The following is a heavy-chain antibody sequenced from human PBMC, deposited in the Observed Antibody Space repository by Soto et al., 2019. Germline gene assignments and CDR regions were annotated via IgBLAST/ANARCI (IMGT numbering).Heavy chain of an antibody. CDR2: ISSSSSYI. CDR3: AREREQQLVDAPDY. D-gene: IGHD6-13*01. V-gene: IGHV3-21*01. J-gene: IGHJ4*02. Sequence: PGGSLRLSCAASGFTFSSYSMNWVRQAPGKGLEWVSSISSSSSYIYYADSVKGRFTISRDNAKNSLYLQMNSLRAEDTAVYYCAREREQQLVDAPDYWGQGTLVTVSS. CDR1: GFTFSSYS.